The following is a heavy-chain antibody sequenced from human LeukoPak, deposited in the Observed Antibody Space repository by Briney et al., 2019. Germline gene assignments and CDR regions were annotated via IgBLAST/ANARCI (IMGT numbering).Heavy chain of an antibody. CDR2: INHSGST. D-gene: IGHD3-9*01. Sequence: SETLSLTCAVYGGSFSGYYWSWIRQPPGKGLEWIGEINHSGSTNYNPSLKSRVTISVDTSKNQFSLKLSSVTAADTAVYYCARGQDYDILTGFFDYWGQGTLATVSS. CDR3: ARGQDYDILTGFFDY. V-gene: IGHV4-34*01. J-gene: IGHJ4*02. CDR1: GGSFSGYY.